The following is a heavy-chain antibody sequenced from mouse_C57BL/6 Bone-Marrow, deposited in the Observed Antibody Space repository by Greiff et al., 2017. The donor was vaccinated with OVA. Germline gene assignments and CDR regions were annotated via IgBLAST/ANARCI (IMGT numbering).Heavy chain of an antibody. V-gene: IGHV1-53*01. CDR2: INPSNGGT. D-gene: IGHD1-1*01. CDR3: ARKGYYGSSHYYFDY. Sequence: VQLQQPGTELVKPGASVKLSCKASGYTFTSYWMHWVKQRPGQGLEWIGNINPSNGGTHYNEKFKSKATLTVDKSSSTAYMQLSSLTSEDSAVYYCARKGYYGSSHYYFDYWGQGTTLTVSS. CDR1: GYTFTSYW. J-gene: IGHJ2*01.